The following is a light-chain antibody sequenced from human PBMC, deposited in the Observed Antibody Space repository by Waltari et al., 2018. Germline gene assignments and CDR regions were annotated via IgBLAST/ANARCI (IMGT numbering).Light chain of an antibody. CDR2: NDN. J-gene: IGLJ1*01. CDR1: NIGGKS. CDR3: QLWDIGSDHKV. V-gene: IGLV3-21*03. Sequence: SYVLTQPPSVSVAPGKTATIPWGGENIGGKSVHWYQQKPGQAPVLVVYNDNDRPSGIPERFSGSNSGNTATLTISRVEVGDEADYYCQLWDIGSDHKVFGSGTKVIVL.